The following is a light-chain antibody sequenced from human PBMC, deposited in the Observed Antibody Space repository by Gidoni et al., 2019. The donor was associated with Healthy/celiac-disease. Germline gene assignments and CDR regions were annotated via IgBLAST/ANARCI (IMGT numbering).Light chain of an antibody. V-gene: IGKV1-5*01. Sequence: DIQITQSPSTLSASVGDRVTITCRASQSISSLLAWYQQKPGKAPKLLIYDASILESGVPSRFSGSGSGTEFTLTISSLQPDDFATYYCQQYNSYAWTFGQGTKVEIK. CDR1: QSISSL. J-gene: IGKJ1*01. CDR3: QQYNSYAWT. CDR2: DAS.